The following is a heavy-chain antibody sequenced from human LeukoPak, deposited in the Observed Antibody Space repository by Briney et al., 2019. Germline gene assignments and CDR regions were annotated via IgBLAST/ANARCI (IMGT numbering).Heavy chain of an antibody. D-gene: IGHD3-10*01. CDR3: ARDSSGYYYGSGRSENYYYYGMDV. J-gene: IGHJ6*02. CDR1: GYTFTSYG. V-gene: IGHV1-18*01. Sequence: SVKVSCKASGYTFTSYGISWVRQAPGQGLEWMGWISAYNGNTNYAQKLQGRVTMTTDTPTSTAYMELRSLRSDDTAVYYCARDSSGYYYGSGRSENYYYYGMDVWGQGTTVTVSS. CDR2: ISAYNGNT.